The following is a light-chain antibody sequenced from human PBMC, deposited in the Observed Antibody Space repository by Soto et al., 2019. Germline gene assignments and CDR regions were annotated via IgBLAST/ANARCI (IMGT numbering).Light chain of an antibody. CDR2: GAS. J-gene: IGKJ3*01. Sequence: EIVLTQSPGTLSLSPGERATLSCRASQSVSNYLVWYRQRPGQAPRLLIHGASIRATGIPDRFSGSGSGTDFTLTISRLEPDEFAVYDCQHYSTSAFTFGPGTKVYIK. V-gene: IGKV3-20*01. CDR1: QSVSNY. CDR3: QHYSTSAFT.